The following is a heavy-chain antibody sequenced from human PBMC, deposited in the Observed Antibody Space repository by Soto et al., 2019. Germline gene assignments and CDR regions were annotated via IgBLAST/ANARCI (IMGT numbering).Heavy chain of an antibody. D-gene: IGHD6-25*01. Sequence: SETLSLTCTVSGGSISSGDYYWSWIRQPPGKGLEWIGYIYYSGSTNYNPSLKSRVTISVDTSKNQFSLNLNSVTAADTAVYYCARQRRDFGYWGQGSLVTVSS. V-gene: IGHV4-30-4*01. J-gene: IGHJ4*02. CDR1: GGSISSGDYY. CDR2: IYYSGST. CDR3: ARQRRDFGY.